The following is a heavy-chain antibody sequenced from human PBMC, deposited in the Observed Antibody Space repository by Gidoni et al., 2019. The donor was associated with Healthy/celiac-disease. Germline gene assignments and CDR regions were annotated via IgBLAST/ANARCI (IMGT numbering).Heavy chain of an antibody. CDR3: ARERELYYDILTGYYISGGLDY. CDR2: IIPSFGTA. Sequence: QVQLVQSGAEGTTPWSSVRVSCKASGGTFSSYAIRLVRQAPGQGLEWMGGIIPSFGTANYAQKFQGRVTITADEATSTAYMELSSLRSEDTAVYYCARERELYYDILTGYYISGGLDYWGQGTLVTVSS. D-gene: IGHD3-9*01. J-gene: IGHJ4*02. V-gene: IGHV1-69*01. CDR1: GGTFSSYA.